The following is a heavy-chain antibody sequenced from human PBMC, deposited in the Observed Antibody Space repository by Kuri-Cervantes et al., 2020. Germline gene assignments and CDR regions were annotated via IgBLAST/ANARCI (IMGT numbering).Heavy chain of an antibody. V-gene: IGHV3-23*01. CDR1: GFTFSNYA. CDR3: ARGWFGELGGYYFDY. J-gene: IGHJ4*02. D-gene: IGHD3-10*01. Sequence: GESLKISCAASGFTFSNYAMSWVRQAPGKGLEWVSIISGSGGSKYYADSVKGRFTISRDNSKNTLYLQMNSLRAEDTAVYYCARGWFGELGGYYFDYWGQGTLVTVSS. CDR2: ISGSGGSK.